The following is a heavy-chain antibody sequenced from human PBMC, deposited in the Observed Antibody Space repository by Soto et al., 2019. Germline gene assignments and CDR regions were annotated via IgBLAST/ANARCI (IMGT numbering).Heavy chain of an antibody. CDR2: IYYSGST. Sequence: SETLSLTCTVSGGSISSYYWSWIRQPPGKGLEWIGYIYYSGSTNYNPSLKSRVTISVDTSKNQFSLKLSSVTAADTAVYYCCRGDYYYYMDVWGKGTTVTVSS. CDR3: CRGDYYYYMDV. CDR1: GGSISSYY. V-gene: IGHV4-59*08. D-gene: IGHD3-10*01. J-gene: IGHJ6*03.